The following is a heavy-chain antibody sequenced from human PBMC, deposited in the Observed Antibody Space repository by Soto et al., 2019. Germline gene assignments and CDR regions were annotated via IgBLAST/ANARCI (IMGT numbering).Heavy chain of an antibody. CDR2: IYHSGST. J-gene: IGHJ5*02. D-gene: IGHD2-2*01. V-gene: IGHV4-30-2*01. Sequence: TLSLTCAVSGGSISSGGYSWSWIRQPPGKGLEWIGYIYHSGSTYYNPSLKSRVTISVDRSKNQFSLKLSSVPAADTALYYCARVPDRWGQGTLVTVSS. CDR3: ARVPDR. CDR1: GGSISSGGYS.